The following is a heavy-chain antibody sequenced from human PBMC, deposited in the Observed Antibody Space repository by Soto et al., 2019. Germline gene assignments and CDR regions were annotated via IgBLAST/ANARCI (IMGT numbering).Heavy chain of an antibody. V-gene: IGHV4-30-4*02. Sequence: PSETLSLTCTVSGGSISSGDYYWSWIRQPPGKGLEWIGYIYSSGSAYYNPSLKSRVTISVDTSKNQFSLKLSSVTAADTAVYYCARDYDFWSGYYGRSHWFDPWGQGTLVTVSS. D-gene: IGHD3-3*01. J-gene: IGHJ5*02. CDR2: IYSSGSA. CDR1: GGSISSGDYY. CDR3: ARDYDFWSGYYGRSHWFDP.